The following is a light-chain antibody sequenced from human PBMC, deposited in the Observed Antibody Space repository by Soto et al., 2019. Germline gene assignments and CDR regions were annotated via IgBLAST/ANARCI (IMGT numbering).Light chain of an antibody. J-gene: IGKJ4*01. V-gene: IGKV1-39*01. CDR3: QQSNSSPPT. CDR1: QSISSY. Sequence: DIQMTQSPSSLSASVGYRVTITCRASQSISSYLNWYQQKPGKAPKLLIYAASSLQSGVPSRFSGSGSGTDFTLTISSLQPEDFATYFCQQSNSSPPTFGGGTKVDIK. CDR2: AAS.